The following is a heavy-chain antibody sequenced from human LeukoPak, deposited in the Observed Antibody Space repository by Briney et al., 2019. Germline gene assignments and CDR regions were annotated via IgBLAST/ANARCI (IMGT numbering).Heavy chain of an antibody. CDR3: ARQPPRMYAFDI. J-gene: IGHJ3*02. V-gene: IGHV4-61*05. Sequence: SETLSLTCTVSGGSISSRSYYWSWIRQPPGKGLEWIGCLYYTGSTNYNPSLKSRVTTSVDTSKNQLSLKLSSVTAADTAVYYCARQPPRMYAFDIWGQGTMVTVSS. CDR1: GGSISSRSYY. CDR2: LYYTGST.